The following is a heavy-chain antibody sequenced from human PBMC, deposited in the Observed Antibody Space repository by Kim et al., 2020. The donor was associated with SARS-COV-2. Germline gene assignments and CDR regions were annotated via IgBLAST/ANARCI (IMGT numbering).Heavy chain of an antibody. Sequence: SETPSLTCTVSGGSISSGGYYWSWIRQHPGKGLEWIGYIYYSGSTYYNPSLKSRVTISVDTSKNQFSLKLSSVTAADTAVYYCARDPPSGEAAGVLGANWGQGTLVTVSS. J-gene: IGHJ4*02. CDR1: GGSISSGGYY. CDR2: IYYSGST. CDR3: ARDPPSGEAAGVLGAN. V-gene: IGHV4-31*03. D-gene: IGHD6-13*01.